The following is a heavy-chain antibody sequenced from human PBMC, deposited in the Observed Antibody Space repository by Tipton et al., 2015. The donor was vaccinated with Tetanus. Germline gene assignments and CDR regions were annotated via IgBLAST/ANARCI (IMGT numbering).Heavy chain of an antibody. CDR3: ARENGGYDYYYYYGMDV. D-gene: IGHD5-12*01. CDR2: ISADGTSI. CDR1: GFTFGNYW. J-gene: IGHJ6*02. V-gene: IGHV3-74*01. Sequence: GSLRLSCEASGFTFGNYWMHWVRQAPGKGLMWVSRISADGTSISYADSVKGRFTISRNNANNTVYLQMINLRVEDTALYYCARENGGYDYYYYYGMDVWGQGTTVTVSS.